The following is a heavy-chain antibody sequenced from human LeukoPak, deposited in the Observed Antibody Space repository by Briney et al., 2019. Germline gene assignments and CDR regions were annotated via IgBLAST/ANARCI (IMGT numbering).Heavy chain of an antibody. CDR3: ATDLFLTINDYSSY. D-gene: IGHD4-11*01. V-gene: IGHV1-24*01. Sequence: ASVKVSCKASGYTFTGYYMHWVRQAPGQGLEWMGGFDPEDGETIYAQKFQGRVTMTEDTSTDTAYMELSSLRSEDTAVYYCATDLFLTINDYSSYWGQGTLVTVSS. J-gene: IGHJ4*02. CDR2: FDPEDGET. CDR1: GYTFTGYY.